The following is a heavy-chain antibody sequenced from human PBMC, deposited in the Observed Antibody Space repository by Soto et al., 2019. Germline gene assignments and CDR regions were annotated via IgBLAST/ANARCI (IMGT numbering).Heavy chain of an antibody. J-gene: IGHJ6*01. D-gene: IGHD5-12*01. CDR1: GGTFSSYA. CDR3: ARPVEMATILGYYYYGMDV. CDR2: IIPIFGTA. V-gene: IGHV1-69*13. Sequence: GASVKVSCKASGGTFSSYAISWVRQAPGQRLEWMGGIIPIFGTANYAQKFQGRVTITADESTSTAYMELSSLSSEDTAVYYCARPVEMATILGYYYYGMDVWGHGTTVTVSS.